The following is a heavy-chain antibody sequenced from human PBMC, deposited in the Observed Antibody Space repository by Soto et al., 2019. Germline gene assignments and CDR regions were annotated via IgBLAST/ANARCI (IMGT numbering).Heavy chain of an antibody. CDR1: GYTFTSYG. CDR3: ARDEILVVVPAAMRTFDY. CDR2: VSAYNGNT. J-gene: IGHJ4*02. V-gene: IGHV1-18*01. Sequence: ASVKVSCKASGYTFTSYGISWVRQAPGQGLEWMGWVSAYNGNTNYAQKLQGRVTMTTDTSTSTAYMELRSLRSDDTAVYYCARDEILVVVPAAMRTFDYWGQGTLVTVS. D-gene: IGHD2-2*01.